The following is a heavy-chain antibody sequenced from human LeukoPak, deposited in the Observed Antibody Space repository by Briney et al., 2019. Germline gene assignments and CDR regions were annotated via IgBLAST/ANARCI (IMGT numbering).Heavy chain of an antibody. V-gene: IGHV4-4*02. Sequence: SETLSLTCAVSGGSISSSNWWSWVRQPPGKGLEWIGEIYHSGSTNYNPSLKSRVTISVDKSKIQFSLKLSSVTAADTAVYYCARGVVTAGSYFDCWGQRTLVTASS. CDR2: IYHSGST. CDR1: GGSISSSNW. D-gene: IGHD2-21*02. J-gene: IGHJ4*02. CDR3: ARGVVTAGSYFDC.